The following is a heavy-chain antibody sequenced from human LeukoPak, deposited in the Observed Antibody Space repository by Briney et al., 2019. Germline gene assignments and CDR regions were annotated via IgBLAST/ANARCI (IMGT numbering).Heavy chain of an antibody. J-gene: IGHJ4*02. CDR1: GFTFGAFW. CDR3: ARGSHMVVVVAATGGYFDY. CDR2: INHSGST. Sequence: GSLRLSCAASGFTFGAFWMTWVRQAPGKGLEWIGEINHSGSTNYNPSLKSRVTISVDTSKNQFSLKLSSVTAADTAVYYCARGSHMVVVVAATGGYFDYWGQGTLVTVSS. V-gene: IGHV4-34*01. D-gene: IGHD2-15*01.